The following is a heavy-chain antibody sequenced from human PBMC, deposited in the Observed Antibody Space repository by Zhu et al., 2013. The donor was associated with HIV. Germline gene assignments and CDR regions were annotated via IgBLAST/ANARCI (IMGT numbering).Heavy chain of an antibody. D-gene: IGHD2-8*01. Sequence: QVQLVQSGAEVKKPWGLSEGLLQGFWLLPLPAMVSAWVRHGPWTKGLSGVGWISAYNGNTNYAQKLQGRVTMTTDTSTSTAYMELRSLRSDDTAVYYCARVGYCTNGVCYDSKGYFDYVGRGNPGHRLL. V-gene: IGHV1-18*01. CDR1: LLPLPAMV. CDR2: ISAYNGNT. CDR3: ARVGYCTNGVCYDSKGYFDY. J-gene: IGHJ4*02.